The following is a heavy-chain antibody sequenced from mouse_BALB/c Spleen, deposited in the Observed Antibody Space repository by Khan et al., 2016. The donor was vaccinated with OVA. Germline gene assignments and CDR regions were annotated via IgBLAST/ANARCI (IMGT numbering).Heavy chain of an antibody. V-gene: IGHV5-9-3*01. CDR2: ISSGGSFT. D-gene: IGHD1-1*01. CDR3: DRTPGYYGSNYFDQ. CDR1: GFTFSDYG. Sequence: EVELVESGGDLVKPGGSLKLSCAAAGFTFSDYGMSWVRQTPEKRLEWVATISSGGSFTYYLDSVKGRFTISRNNAKNTLYLQMSSLRSEDTAMYYCDRTPGYYGSNYFDQWGQGTSLTVSS. J-gene: IGHJ2*03.